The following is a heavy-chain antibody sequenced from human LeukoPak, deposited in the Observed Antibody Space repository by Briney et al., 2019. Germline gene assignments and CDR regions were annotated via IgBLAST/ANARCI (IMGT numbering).Heavy chain of an antibody. J-gene: IGHJ4*02. CDR1: GFTFSSYW. Sequence: GGSLRVSCAASGFTFSSYWMHWVRQAPGKGLVWVSRINSDGSSTSYADSVKGRFTISRDNAKNTLYLQMNSLRAEDTAVYYCARGEAGRDFDYWGQGTLVTVSS. CDR2: INSDGSST. D-gene: IGHD1-26*01. V-gene: IGHV3-74*01. CDR3: ARGEAGRDFDY.